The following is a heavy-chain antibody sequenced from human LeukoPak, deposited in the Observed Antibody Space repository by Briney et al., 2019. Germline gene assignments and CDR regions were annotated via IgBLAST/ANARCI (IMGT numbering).Heavy chain of an antibody. Sequence: GVSLRLSCAASGFTFSSYSMNWVRQAPGKGLEWVSSISSSSSYIYYADSVKGRFTISRDNAKNSLYLQMNNLRAEDTAVYYCARGGSIAALALWGKGTLVTVSS. CDR1: GFTFSSYS. V-gene: IGHV3-21*01. J-gene: IGHJ4*02. D-gene: IGHD6-13*01. CDR3: ARGGSIAALAL. CDR2: ISSSSSYI.